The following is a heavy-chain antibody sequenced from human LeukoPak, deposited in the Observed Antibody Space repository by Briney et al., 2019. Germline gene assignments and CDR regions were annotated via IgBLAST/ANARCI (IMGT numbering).Heavy chain of an antibody. CDR3: AREAAAGAFDI. J-gene: IGHJ3*02. CDR2: ISSSSSTI. Sequence: GGSLRLSCAASGFTFSSYSMNWVRQAPGKGLKWVSYISSSSSTIYYADSVKGRFTISRDNAKNSLYLQMNSLRAEDTAVYYCAREAAAGAFDIWGQGTMVTVSS. D-gene: IGHD6-13*01. CDR1: GFTFSSYS. V-gene: IGHV3-48*01.